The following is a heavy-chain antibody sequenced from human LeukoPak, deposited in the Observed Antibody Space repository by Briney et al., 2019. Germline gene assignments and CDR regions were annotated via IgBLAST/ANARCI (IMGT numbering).Heavy chain of an antibody. D-gene: IGHD2/OR15-2a*01. V-gene: IGHV3-33*01. CDR2: IWYHGGNE. CDR3: GRDVDTTSHLNWFDP. J-gene: IGHJ5*02. CDR1: GFSFTSYG. Sequence: GGSLRLSCAASGFSFTSYGMHWVRQAPGKGLEWVAVIWYHGGNENYADSVKGRFTISRDTSKNTLYLQMNSLRAEDTAMYYCGRDVDTTSHLNWFDPWGQGTLVTVSS.